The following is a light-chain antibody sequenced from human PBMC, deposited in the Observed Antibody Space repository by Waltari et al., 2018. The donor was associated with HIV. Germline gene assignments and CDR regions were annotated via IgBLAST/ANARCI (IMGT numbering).Light chain of an antibody. CDR3: QQYYRSPAMYT. CDR2: WAS. CDR1: QTVLYSSNNKNY. J-gene: IGKJ2*01. Sequence: DIVMTQSPDSLAVSLGERATINCKSSQTVLYSSNNKNYLAWYQQKPGQPPKLLIYWASTRDSGVPDRCSGSGSGTDFALTISSLQAEDVAVYYCQQYYRSPAMYTFGQGTKLEIK. V-gene: IGKV4-1*01.